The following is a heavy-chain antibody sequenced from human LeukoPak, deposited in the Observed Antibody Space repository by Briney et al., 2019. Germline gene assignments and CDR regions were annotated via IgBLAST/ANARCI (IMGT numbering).Heavy chain of an antibody. V-gene: IGHV4-39*07. J-gene: IGHJ6*03. D-gene: IGHD1-14*01. CDR1: GGSISSSSYY. Sequence: SETLSLTCTVSGGSISSSSYYWGWIRQPPGKGPEWIASIYYSGSTYYNPSLKSRVTISVDTSKNQFSLKLSSVTAADTAVYYCARGRIHPEYYYYYYMDVWGKGTTVTVSS. CDR2: IYYSGST. CDR3: ARGRIHPEYYYYYYMDV.